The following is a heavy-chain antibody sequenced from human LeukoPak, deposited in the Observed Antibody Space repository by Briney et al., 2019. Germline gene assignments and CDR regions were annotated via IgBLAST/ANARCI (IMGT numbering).Heavy chain of an antibody. J-gene: IGHJ3*02. CDR3: ARGLLDGYTHPAAFDI. Sequence: PSETLSLTCTVSGGSISSYYWSWIRQPPGKGLEWIGYIYYSGSTNYNPSLKSRVTISVDTSKNQLSLKLSSVTAADTAVYYCARGLLDGYTHPAAFDIWGQGTMVTVSS. CDR2: IYYSGST. D-gene: IGHD5-24*01. CDR1: GGSISSYY. V-gene: IGHV4-59*01.